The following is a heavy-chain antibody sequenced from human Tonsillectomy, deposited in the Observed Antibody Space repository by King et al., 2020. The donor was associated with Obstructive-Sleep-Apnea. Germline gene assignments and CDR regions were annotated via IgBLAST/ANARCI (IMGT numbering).Heavy chain of an antibody. CDR1: GYSFTNFW. CDR2: IYPGDSDT. D-gene: IGHD3-10*01. J-gene: IGHJ4*02. Sequence: QLVQSGAEVKKPGESLKISCQGSGYSFTNFWIGWVRQMPGKGLVWMGTIYPGDSDTRYSPSFQGQVTISVDKSIDTAYLHWSSLKASDTAMYYCGRHLRVRGVPRDRYFDYWGQGALVTVSS. CDR3: GRHLRVRGVPRDRYFDY. V-gene: IGHV5-51*01.